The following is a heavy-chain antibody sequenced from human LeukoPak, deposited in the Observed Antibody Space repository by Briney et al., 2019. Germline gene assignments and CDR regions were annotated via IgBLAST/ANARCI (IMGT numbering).Heavy chain of an antibody. CDR3: ARDGAYCSSTSCYSSYYYYGMDV. CDR2: IYYSGST. CDR1: GGSISSYY. J-gene: IGHJ6*02. V-gene: IGHV4-59*01. D-gene: IGHD2-2*01. Sequence: PPETLSLTCTVSGGSISSYYWSWIRQPPGKGLEWIGHIYYSGSTNYNPSLKSRVTISVDTSKNQFSLKLSSVTAADTAVYYCARDGAYCSSTSCYSSYYYYGMDVWGQGTTVTVSS.